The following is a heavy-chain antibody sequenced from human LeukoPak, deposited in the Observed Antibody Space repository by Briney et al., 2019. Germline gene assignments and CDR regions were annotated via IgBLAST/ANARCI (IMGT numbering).Heavy chain of an antibody. Sequence: GGSLRLSCAASGFTLSSNYMSWVRQAPGKGLEWVSVIYSGGSTYYADSVKGRFTISRDNSKNTLYLQMNNLRAEDTAVYYCARADYYYGMDVWGKGTTVTVSS. CDR2: IYSGGST. CDR1: GFTLSSNY. J-gene: IGHJ6*04. CDR3: ARADYYYGMDV. V-gene: IGHV3-53*01.